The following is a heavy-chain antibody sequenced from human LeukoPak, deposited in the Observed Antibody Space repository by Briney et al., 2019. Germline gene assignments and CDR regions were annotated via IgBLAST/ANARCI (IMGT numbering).Heavy chain of an antibody. Sequence: SETLSLTCTVSGGSISSYYWSWIRQPPGKGLEWIGYIYYSGGTNYNPSLKSRVTISVDTSKNQFSLKLSSVTAADTAVYYCARVGYCSGGSCYYYFDYWGQGTLVTVSS. V-gene: IGHV4-59*01. D-gene: IGHD2-15*01. CDR2: IYYSGGT. CDR3: ARVGYCSGGSCYYYFDY. CDR1: GGSISSYY. J-gene: IGHJ4*02.